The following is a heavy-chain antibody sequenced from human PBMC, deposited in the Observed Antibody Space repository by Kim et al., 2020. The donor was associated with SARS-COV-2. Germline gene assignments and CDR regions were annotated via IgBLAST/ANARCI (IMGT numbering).Heavy chain of an antibody. CDR1: GGSISSGDYY. Sequence: SETLSLTCTVSGGSISSGDYYWSWIRQPPGKGLEWIGYIYYSGSTYYNPSLKSRVTISVDTSKNQFSLKLSSVTAADTAVYYCAREGHCSSTSCSEYYFDYWGQGTLVTVSS. D-gene: IGHD2-2*01. CDR3: AREGHCSSTSCSEYYFDY. J-gene: IGHJ4*02. CDR2: IYYSGST. V-gene: IGHV4-30-4*01.